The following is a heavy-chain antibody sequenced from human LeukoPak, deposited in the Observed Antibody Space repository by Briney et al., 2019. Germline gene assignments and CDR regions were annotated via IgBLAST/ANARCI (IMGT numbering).Heavy chain of an antibody. D-gene: IGHD5-18*01. Sequence: PGGSLRLSCAASGFTFSSYTITWARQAPGKGLEWVSSISSTSSDIYYADSVKGRFTISRDNDKDSVYLQMNSLRAEDTAVYYCARYWDTAMDYFYYYGMDVWGQGTTVIVSS. CDR2: ISSTSSDI. CDR3: ARYWDTAMDYFYYYGMDV. CDR1: GFTFSSYT. J-gene: IGHJ6*02. V-gene: IGHV3-21*01.